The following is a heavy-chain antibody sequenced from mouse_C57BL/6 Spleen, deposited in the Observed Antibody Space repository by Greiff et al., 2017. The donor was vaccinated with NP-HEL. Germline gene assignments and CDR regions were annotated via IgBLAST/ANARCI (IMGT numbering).Heavy chain of an antibody. CDR3: ASRIYYYGSSLYYFDY. J-gene: IGHJ2*01. D-gene: IGHD1-1*01. CDR2: IHPNSGST. CDR1: GYTFTSYW. Sequence: QVQLQQPGAELVKPGASVKLSCKASGYTFTSYWMHWVKRRPGQGLEWIGMIHPNSGSTNYNEKFKSKATLTVDKSSSTAYMQLSSLTSEDSAVYYCASRIYYYGSSLYYFDYWGQGTTLTVSS. V-gene: IGHV1-64*01.